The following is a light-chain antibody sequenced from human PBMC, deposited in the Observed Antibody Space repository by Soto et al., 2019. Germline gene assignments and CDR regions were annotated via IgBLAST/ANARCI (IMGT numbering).Light chain of an antibody. J-gene: IGKJ2*01. CDR1: RSFASSY. CDR2: AAS. Sequence: PGERATLSCRASRSFASSYLAWYQQKPGQAPRLLIYAASIRATGIPDRFSGSASGTDVTLTISRLDPEDFAVYYCQQYGSSPPYSFGQGTKLEIK. CDR3: QQYGSSPPYS. V-gene: IGKV3-20*01.